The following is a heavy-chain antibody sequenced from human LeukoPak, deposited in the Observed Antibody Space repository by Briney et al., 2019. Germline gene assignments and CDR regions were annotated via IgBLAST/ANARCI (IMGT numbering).Heavy chain of an antibody. CDR1: GLTVSSNY. J-gene: IGHJ3*02. CDR2: IYSGGST. CDR3: ARARIVASGNDAFDI. V-gene: IGHV3-66*01. Sequence: PGGSLRLSCAASGLTVSSNYTTWVRQAPGKGLEWVSIIYSGGSTFYADSVKGRFTISRDNSKNTLYLQMNSLRAEDTAVYYCARARIVASGNDAFDIWGQGTMVTVSS. D-gene: IGHD6-13*01.